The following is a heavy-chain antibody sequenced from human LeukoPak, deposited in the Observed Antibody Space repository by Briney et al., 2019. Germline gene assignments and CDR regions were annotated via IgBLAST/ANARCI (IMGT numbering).Heavy chain of an antibody. CDR1: GYTLTELS. Sequence: ASVKVSCKVSGYTLTELSMHWVRQAPGKGLEWMGGFDPEDGETIYAQKFRGRVTMTEDTSTDTAYMELSSLRSEDTAVYYCATQYSGYEGYFDYWGQGTLVTVSS. J-gene: IGHJ4*02. V-gene: IGHV1-24*01. CDR2: FDPEDGET. D-gene: IGHD5-12*01. CDR3: ATQYSGYEGYFDY.